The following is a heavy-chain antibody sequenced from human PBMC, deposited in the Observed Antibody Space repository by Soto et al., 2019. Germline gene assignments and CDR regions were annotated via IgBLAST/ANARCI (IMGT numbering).Heavy chain of an antibody. CDR2: IYSGGST. CDR1: GFTVSSNY. J-gene: IGHJ4*02. Sequence: EVQLVESGGGLVQPGGSLRLSCAASGFTVSSNYMSWVRQAPGKGLEWVSVIYSGGSTYYADSVKGRFTISRDNSKNTLYLQMNSLRAEDTAVYYCARVAGIAALPAHSFDYWGQGTLVTVSS. V-gene: IGHV3-66*01. D-gene: IGHD6-6*01. CDR3: ARVAGIAALPAHSFDY.